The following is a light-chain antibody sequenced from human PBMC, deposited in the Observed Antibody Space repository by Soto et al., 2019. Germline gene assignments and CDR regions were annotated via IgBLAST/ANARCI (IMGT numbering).Light chain of an antibody. CDR1: QDINNF. Sequence: DIQITQSPFSLSASVGDRGTLTCQASQDINNFLNWYQQKPGKAPKLLIYDASNLETGVPSRFSGSGSGTDFTFTISSLQPEDIATYYCQQYDNLPPFTFGQGTRLEIK. CDR2: DAS. J-gene: IGKJ5*01. CDR3: QQYDNLPPFT. V-gene: IGKV1-33*01.